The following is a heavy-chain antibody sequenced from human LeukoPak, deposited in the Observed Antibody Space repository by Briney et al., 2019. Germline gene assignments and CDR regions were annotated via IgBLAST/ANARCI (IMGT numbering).Heavy chain of an antibody. CDR1: GFTFSSYS. CDR3: AREIGERTGLWYYYYGMDV. CDR2: ISSSSSYI. Sequence: GGSLRLSCAASGFTFSSYSMNWVRQAPGKGLEWVSSISSSSSYIYYADSVKGRFTISRDNAKNSLYLQMNSLRAEDTAVYYCAREIGERTGLWYYYYGMDVWGQGTTVTVFS. D-gene: IGHD1-1*01. V-gene: IGHV3-21*01. J-gene: IGHJ6*02.